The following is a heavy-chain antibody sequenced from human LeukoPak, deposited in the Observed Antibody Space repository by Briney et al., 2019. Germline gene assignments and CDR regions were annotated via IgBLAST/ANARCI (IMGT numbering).Heavy chain of an antibody. D-gene: IGHD3-16*01. CDR2: ISYDGSNK. J-gene: IGHJ4*02. V-gene: IGHV3-30-3*01. Sequence: GRSLRLSCAAPGFTFSSYAMHWVRQAPGKGLEWVAVISYDGSNKYYADSVKGRFTISRDNSKNTLYLQMNSLRAEDTAVYYCARGRGRLAVWYYFDYWGQGTLVTVSS. CDR1: GFTFSSYA. CDR3: ARGRGRLAVWYYFDY.